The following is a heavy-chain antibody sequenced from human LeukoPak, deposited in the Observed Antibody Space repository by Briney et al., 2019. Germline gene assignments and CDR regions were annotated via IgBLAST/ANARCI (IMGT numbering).Heavy chain of an antibody. J-gene: IGHJ5*02. D-gene: IGHD2-8*01. Sequence: SETLSLTCTVSGGSISSGSYYRSWIRQPAGKGLEWIGRIYTSGSTNYNPSLKSRVTISVDTSKNQFSLKLSSVTAADTAVYYCARVNSPESGVDWFDPCGQGTLVTVSS. CDR3: ARVNSPESGVDWFDP. V-gene: IGHV4-61*02. CDR2: IYTSGST. CDR1: GGSISSGSYY.